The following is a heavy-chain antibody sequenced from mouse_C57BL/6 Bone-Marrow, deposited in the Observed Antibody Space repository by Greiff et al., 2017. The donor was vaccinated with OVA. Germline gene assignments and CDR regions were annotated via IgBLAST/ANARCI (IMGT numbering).Heavy chain of an antibody. CDR2: IYPGSGST. CDR1: GYTFTSYW. J-gene: IGHJ2*01. Sequence: QVQLQQPGAELVKPGASVKMSCKASGYTFTSYWITWVKQRPGQGLEWIGDIYPGSGSTNYNEKFKSKATLTGDTPSSTAYMQLSSLTSEDSAVYYCAILGRWDYWGKGTTLTVSS. D-gene: IGHD4-1*01. V-gene: IGHV1-55*01. CDR3: AILGRWDY.